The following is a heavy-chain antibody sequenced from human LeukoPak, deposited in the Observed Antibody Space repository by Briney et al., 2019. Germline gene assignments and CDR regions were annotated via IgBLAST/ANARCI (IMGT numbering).Heavy chain of an antibody. CDR3: ARGVPHIVVVTAIPDSYYYGMDV. J-gene: IGHJ6*02. D-gene: IGHD2-21*02. CDR2: IYYSGST. V-gene: IGHV4-39*01. Sequence: SETLSLTCTVPGGSISSSSYYWGWIRQPPGKGLEWIGSIYYSGSTYYNPSLKSRVTISVDTSKNQFSLKLSSVTAADTAVYYCARGVPHIVVVTAIPDSYYYGMDVWGQGTTVTVSS. CDR1: GGSISSSSYY.